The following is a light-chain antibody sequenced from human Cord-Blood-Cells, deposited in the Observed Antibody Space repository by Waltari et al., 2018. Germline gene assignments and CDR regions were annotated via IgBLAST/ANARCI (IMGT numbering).Light chain of an antibody. V-gene: IGLV3-1*01. CDR1: KLGDKY. CDR2: QDS. J-gene: IGLJ3*02. Sequence: SYELTQPPSVSVSPGQTASITCSGDKLGDKYACWYQQKPGQSPVLVIYQDSKRPSGIPERFSGSNSGNTATLTMSGTQAMDEADYYWQAWDSSTAYRVFGGGTKLTVL. CDR3: QAWDSSTAYRV.